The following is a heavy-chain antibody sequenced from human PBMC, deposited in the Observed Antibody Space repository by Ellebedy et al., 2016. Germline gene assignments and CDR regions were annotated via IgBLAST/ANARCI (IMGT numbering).Heavy chain of an antibody. CDR2: INAGNGNT. CDR3: ARDQGYRSLPDDF. V-gene: IGHV1-3*01. J-gene: IGHJ4*02. D-gene: IGHD5-24*01. Sequence: ASVKVSCKASGYTFTNYALHWVRQAPGQRLEWMGWINAGNGNTKYSQKFQGRLIMTTDTSTTTAYMELRSLRSDDTAVYYCARDQGYRSLPDDFWGQGTLVTVSS. CDR1: GYTFTNYA.